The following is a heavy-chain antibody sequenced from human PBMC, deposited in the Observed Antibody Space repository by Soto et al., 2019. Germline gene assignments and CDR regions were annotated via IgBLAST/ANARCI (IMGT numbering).Heavy chain of an antibody. CDR1: GFSLSTSGMC. V-gene: IGHV2-70*11. Sequence: SGPTLVNPTQTLTLTCTFSGFSLSTSGMCVSWIRRPPGKALEWLARIDWDDDKYYSTSLKTRLTISKDTSKNQVVLTMTNMDPVDTATYYCARIRFGELLLEDYYYGMDVWGQGTTVTVSS. CDR2: IDWDDDK. CDR3: ARIRFGELLLEDYYYGMDV. J-gene: IGHJ6*02. D-gene: IGHD3-10*01.